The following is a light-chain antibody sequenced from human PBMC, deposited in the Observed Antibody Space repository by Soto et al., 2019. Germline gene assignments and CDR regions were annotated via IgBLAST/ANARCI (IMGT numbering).Light chain of an antibody. CDR1: SSDVASYNY. CDR2: EVS. J-gene: IGLJ3*02. Sequence: QSALTQPPSASGSPGQSVTISCTGTSSDVASYNYVSWYQQHPGKVPKLMIYEVSKRPSGVPDRFSGSKSGNTASLTVSGLQAEDEADYYCSSYAGSNNFEVFGGGTQLTVL. CDR3: SSYAGSNNFEV. V-gene: IGLV2-8*01.